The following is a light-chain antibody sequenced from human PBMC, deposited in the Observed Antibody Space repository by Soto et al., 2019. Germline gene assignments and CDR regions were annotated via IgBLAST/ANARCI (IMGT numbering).Light chain of an antibody. CDR3: QQHSNWPPLIT. V-gene: IGKV3-11*01. CDR1: QSVSSY. J-gene: IGKJ5*01. CDR2: DAS. Sequence: EIVLTQSPATLSLSPGERATLSCRASQSVSSYLAWYQQKPGQAPRLLIYDASNRATGIPARFSGSGSGTDFTLTISSLESEDFAVYYCQQHSNWPPLITFGQGTRLEIK.